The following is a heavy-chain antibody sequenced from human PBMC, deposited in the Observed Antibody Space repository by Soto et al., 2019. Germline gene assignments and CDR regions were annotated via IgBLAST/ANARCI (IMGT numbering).Heavy chain of an antibody. D-gene: IGHD6-19*01. J-gene: IGHJ4*02. V-gene: IGHV6-1*01. CDR3: ARYTSAWYLEF. CDR2: TYYRSQWYA. CDR1: GGSISSYY. Sequence: PSETLSLTCTVSGGSISSYYWNWIRQSPSRGLEWLGRTYYRSQWYADYAASVRGRITISPDTTQNQFSLQLDSVTPEDTAVYYCARYTSAWYLEFWGQGTLVTVSS.